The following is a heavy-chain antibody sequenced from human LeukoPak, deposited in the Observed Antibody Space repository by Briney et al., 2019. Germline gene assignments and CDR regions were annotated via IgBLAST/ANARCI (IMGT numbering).Heavy chain of an antibody. CDR2: INSDGSTT. CDR3: AREGTYYFASGSFQGYYFDC. J-gene: IGHJ4*02. Sequence: GGSLRLSCAASGFTFSTYWMHWVRQAPGKGLVWVSRINSDGSTTSYADSVKDRFTISRDKSENTVYLQMNSLTTEDTAVYYCAREGTYYFASGSFQGYYFDCWGQGTLATVSS. CDR1: GFTFSTYW. V-gene: IGHV3-74*01. D-gene: IGHD3-10*01.